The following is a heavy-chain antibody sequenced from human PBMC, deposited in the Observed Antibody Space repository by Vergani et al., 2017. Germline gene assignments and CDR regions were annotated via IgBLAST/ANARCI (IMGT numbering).Heavy chain of an antibody. J-gene: IGHJ3*02. CDR1: GFTFSSYW. Sequence: EVQLLESGGGLVQPGGSLRLSCAASGFTFSSYWMSWVRQAPGKGLEWVANIKQDGSEKYYVDSVKGRFTISRDNAKNSLYLQMNSLRAEDTAVYYCARDGLTTVTPGAFDIWGQGTMVTVSS. D-gene: IGHD4-17*01. CDR2: IKQDGSEK. V-gene: IGHV3-7*01. CDR3: ARDGLTTVTPGAFDI.